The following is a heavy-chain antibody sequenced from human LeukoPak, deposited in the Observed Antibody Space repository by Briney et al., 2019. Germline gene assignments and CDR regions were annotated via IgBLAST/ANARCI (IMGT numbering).Heavy chain of an antibody. V-gene: IGHV1-69*13. CDR3: ARGSSFSLEWLLSYFDY. CDR1: GGTFSSYA. CDR2: IIPIFGTA. Sequence: ASVKVSCKASGGTFSSYAISWVRQAPGQGLEWMGGIIPIFGTANYAQKFQGRVTITADESTSTAYMELSSLRSEDTAVYYCARGSSFSLEWLLSYFDYWGQGTLVTVSS. J-gene: IGHJ4*02. D-gene: IGHD3-3*01.